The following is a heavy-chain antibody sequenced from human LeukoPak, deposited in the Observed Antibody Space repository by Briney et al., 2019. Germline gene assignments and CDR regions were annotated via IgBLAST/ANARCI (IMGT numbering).Heavy chain of an antibody. CDR2: ISAYNGNT. CDR1: GYTFTSYG. J-gene: IGHJ1*01. Sequence: ASVKVSCKASGYTFTSYGISWVRQAPGQGLEWMGWISAYNGNTNYAQKLQGRVTMTTDTSTSTAYMELRSLRSDDTAVYYCARAPDYYDSSGYYRHWGQGTLVTVSS. CDR3: ARAPDYYDSSGYYRH. D-gene: IGHD3-22*01. V-gene: IGHV1-18*01.